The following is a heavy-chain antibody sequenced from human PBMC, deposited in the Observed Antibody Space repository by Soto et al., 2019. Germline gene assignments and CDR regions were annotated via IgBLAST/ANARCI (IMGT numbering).Heavy chain of an antibody. CDR1: GFTFSSYG. CDR3: ARAAAGTDNYFDY. V-gene: IGHV3-33*01. CDR2: IWYDGSNK. Sequence: SLRLSCAASGFTFSSYGMHWVRQAPGKGLEWVAVIWYDGSNKYYADSVKGRFTISRDNSKNTLYLQMNSLRAEDTAVYYCARAAAGTDNYFDYWGQGTLVTVSS. J-gene: IGHJ4*02. D-gene: IGHD6-13*01.